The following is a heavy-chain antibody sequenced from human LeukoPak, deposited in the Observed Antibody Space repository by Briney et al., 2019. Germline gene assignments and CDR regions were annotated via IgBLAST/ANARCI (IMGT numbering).Heavy chain of an antibody. Sequence: SETLSLTCTVSGGSISSYYWSRIRQPPGKGLEWIGYIYYSGSTNYNPSLKSRVTISVDTSKNQFSLKLSSVTAADTAVYYCARAREAYYYDSSGYYYLSYFDYWGQGTLVTVSS. CDR1: GGSISSYY. CDR3: ARAREAYYYDSSGYYYLSYFDY. D-gene: IGHD3-22*01. V-gene: IGHV4-59*01. J-gene: IGHJ4*02. CDR2: IYYSGST.